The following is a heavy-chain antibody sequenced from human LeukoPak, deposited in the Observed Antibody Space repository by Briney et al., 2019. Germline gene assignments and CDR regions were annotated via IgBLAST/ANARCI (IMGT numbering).Heavy chain of an antibody. Sequence: PGGSLRLSSAASGFTFSSSAMSWVRQAPGKGLEWVSAISGSGGNTYYADSVKGRFTISRDNSKNTLYLQMNSLRAEDTALYYCAKDFSLGSHNWFDPWGQGTLVTVSS. CDR2: ISGSGGNT. CDR3: AKDFSLGSHNWFDP. V-gene: IGHV3-23*01. CDR1: GFTFSSSA. J-gene: IGHJ5*02. D-gene: IGHD3-10*01.